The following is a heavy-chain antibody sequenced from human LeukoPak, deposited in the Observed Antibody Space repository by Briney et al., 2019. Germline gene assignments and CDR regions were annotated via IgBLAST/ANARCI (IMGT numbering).Heavy chain of an antibody. D-gene: IGHD3-10*01. CDR2: IYPSGRT. CDR3: ASHHYGPFDY. J-gene: IGHJ4*02. V-gene: IGHV4-30-2*06. CDR1: GGSISSGGYS. Sequence: SETLSLTCAVSGGSISSGGYSWSWIRQSPEKGLEWIGYIYPSGRTYYNPSLKSRLNMSLDKSKNQFSLKLGSVTAADTAMYYCASHHYGPFDYWGQGTLITVSS.